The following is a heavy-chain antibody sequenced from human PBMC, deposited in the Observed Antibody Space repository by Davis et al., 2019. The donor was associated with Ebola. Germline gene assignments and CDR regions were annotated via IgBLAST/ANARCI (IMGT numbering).Heavy chain of an antibody. CDR1: GLTFSAYY. V-gene: IGHV3-11*04. Sequence: GGSLRLSCAASGLTFSAYYMSWIRQAPGKGLEWVSYISSRGSTIYYADSVKGRFTISRDNAKNSLYLQMNSLRAEDTAVYYCAREFSHPDLGYYYGMDVWGQGTTVTVSS. CDR3: AREFSHPDLGYYYGMDV. J-gene: IGHJ6*02. CDR2: ISSRGSTI.